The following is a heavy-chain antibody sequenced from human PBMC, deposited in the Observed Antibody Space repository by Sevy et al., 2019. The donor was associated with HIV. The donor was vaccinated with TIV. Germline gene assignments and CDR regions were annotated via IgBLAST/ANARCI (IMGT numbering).Heavy chain of an antibody. J-gene: IGHJ4*02. D-gene: IGHD3-10*01. Sequence: GGSLRLSCAASGFTFSSYAMSWVRQAPGKGLEWVSAISYSDGSTYYADSVRGQFTISRDNSKNTLYLQMNSLRVEDTAVYYCAKDRVSGTYYTGDFDYWGQGTLVTVSS. CDR2: ISYSDGST. CDR3: AKDRVSGTYYTGDFDY. CDR1: GFTFSSYA. V-gene: IGHV3-23*01.